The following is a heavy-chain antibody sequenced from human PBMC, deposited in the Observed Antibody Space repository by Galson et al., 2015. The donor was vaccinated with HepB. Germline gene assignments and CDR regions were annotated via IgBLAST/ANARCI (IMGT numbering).Heavy chain of an antibody. D-gene: IGHD4-23*01. CDR2: ISSSGNTI. CDR1: GFTFSSYE. CDR3: ARTYGGNSP. V-gene: IGHV3-48*03. Sequence: SLRLSCATSGFTFSSYEMNWVRQAPGKGLEWVSYISSSGNTIYYADSVKGRFTVSRDNVKNSMHLQMSSLTVEDTAVYYCARTYGGNSPWGQGTTVTVSS. J-gene: IGHJ6*02.